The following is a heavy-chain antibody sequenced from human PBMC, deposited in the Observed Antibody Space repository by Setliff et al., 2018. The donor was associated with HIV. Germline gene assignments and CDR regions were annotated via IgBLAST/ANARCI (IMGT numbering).Heavy chain of an antibody. Sequence: SETLSLTCTVSGGSISRNNYYWGWIRQPPGKGLEWIGNIYHSGITYDNASLRSRLSISVDTPKNQFSLTLSFVSAADTAVYFRARMEVGFGTVTSIGGSFDVWGQGTMVTVSS. V-gene: IGHV4-39*01. D-gene: IGHD4-17*01. CDR2: IYHSGIT. CDR3: ARMEVGFGTVTSIGGSFDV. J-gene: IGHJ3*01. CDR1: GGSISRNNYY.